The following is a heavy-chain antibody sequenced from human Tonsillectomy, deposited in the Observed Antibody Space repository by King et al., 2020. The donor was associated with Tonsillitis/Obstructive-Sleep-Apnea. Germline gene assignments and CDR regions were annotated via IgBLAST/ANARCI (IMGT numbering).Heavy chain of an antibody. Sequence: VQLVESGGGLIQPGGSLRLSCAASGFTVSDKNMSWVRQAPGKGLEWVSIFYAGGNPYYADSVKGRFTISRDNSKNTLFFQMNSLKAGDSAVYSCARGWGIMWGQGTLVTVSS. CDR2: FYAGGNP. CDR1: GFTVSDKN. V-gene: IGHV3-53*01. J-gene: IGHJ4*02. D-gene: IGHD3-16*01. CDR3: ARGWGIM.